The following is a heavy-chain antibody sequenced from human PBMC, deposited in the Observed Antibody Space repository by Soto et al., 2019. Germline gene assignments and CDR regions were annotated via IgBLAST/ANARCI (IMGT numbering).Heavy chain of an antibody. D-gene: IGHD3-3*01. Sequence: VKVSCKASGYTFTSYAMHWVRQAPGQRLEWMGWINAGNGNTKYSQKFQGRVTITRDTSASTAYMELSSLRSEDTAVYYCARPYYDFWSGYSDATVHDAFDIWGQGTMVTVSS. CDR3: ARPYYDFWSGYSDATVHDAFDI. CDR1: GYTFTSYA. J-gene: IGHJ3*02. V-gene: IGHV1-3*01. CDR2: INAGNGNT.